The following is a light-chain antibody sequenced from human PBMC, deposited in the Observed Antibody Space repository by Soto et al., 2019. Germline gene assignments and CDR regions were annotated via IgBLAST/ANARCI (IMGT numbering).Light chain of an antibody. V-gene: IGLV2-18*01. CDR3: GLYTLSDTVI. CDR2: DVT. Sequence: QSALTQPPSVSGSPGHSVTISCTGTSEAGSYSRVSWYQQSPGTSPKLLIYDVTKRPLGVSDRFSGSKSGNTASLTISGLQTDDEADYYCGLYTLSDTVILGGGTQLTVL. J-gene: IGLJ2*01. CDR1: SEAGSYSR.